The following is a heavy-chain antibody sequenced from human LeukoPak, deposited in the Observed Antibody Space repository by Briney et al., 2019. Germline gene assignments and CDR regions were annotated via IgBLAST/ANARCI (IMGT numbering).Heavy chain of an antibody. V-gene: IGHV3-74*01. Sequence: GGSLRLSCAASGFTFSSYWMHWVRQAPGKGPVWVSRINSDGSSTSYADSVKGRFTISRDNAKNTLYLQMNSLRAEDTAVYYCARGSGSSATYWGQGTLVTVSS. D-gene: IGHD1-26*01. CDR3: ARGSGSSATY. CDR2: INSDGSST. CDR1: GFTFSSYW. J-gene: IGHJ4*02.